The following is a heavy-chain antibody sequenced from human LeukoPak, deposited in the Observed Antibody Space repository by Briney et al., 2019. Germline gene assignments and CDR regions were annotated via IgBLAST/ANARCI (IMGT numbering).Heavy chain of an antibody. Sequence: GGSLRLSCAASGFTFDDYAMHWVRQAPGKGLEWVSGISWNSGSIGYADSVKGRFTIPRDNAKNSLYLQMNSLRAEDTALYYCAKASEWFGELLKAFDIWGQGTMVTVSS. D-gene: IGHD3-10*01. J-gene: IGHJ3*02. CDR3: AKASEWFGELLKAFDI. CDR2: ISWNSGSI. V-gene: IGHV3-9*01. CDR1: GFTFDDYA.